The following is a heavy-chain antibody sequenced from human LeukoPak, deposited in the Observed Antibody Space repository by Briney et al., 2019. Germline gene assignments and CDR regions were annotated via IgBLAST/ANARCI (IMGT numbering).Heavy chain of an antibody. V-gene: IGHV3-7*05. Sequence: GGSLILSCAASGFTFSSYWMSWVRQAPGKGLEWVANIKQDGSEKYYVDSVKGRFTISRDNAKNSLYLQMNSLRAEDTAVYYCARALLWFGEPSHIDYWGQGTLVTASS. CDR3: ARALLWFGEPSHIDY. CDR2: IKQDGSEK. J-gene: IGHJ4*02. D-gene: IGHD3-10*01. CDR1: GFTFSSYW.